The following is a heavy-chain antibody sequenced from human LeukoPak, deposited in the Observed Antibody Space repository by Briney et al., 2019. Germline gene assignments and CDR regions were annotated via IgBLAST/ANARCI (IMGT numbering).Heavy chain of an antibody. CDR1: GYTFTNYE. J-gene: IGHJ6*02. D-gene: IGHD2-15*01. V-gene: IGHV1-8*01. Sequence: ASVKVSCQATGYTFTNYEINWVRQATGKGVAWMGWLNPNSGNTGYVQKFKGRVTMTRHTSIRAAYIEVSKLRYKETAGYLCVRGADCSGGSCYGEYYYGMDVWGQGTTVTVSS. CDR3: VRGADCSGGSCYGEYYYGMDV. CDR2: LNPNSGNT.